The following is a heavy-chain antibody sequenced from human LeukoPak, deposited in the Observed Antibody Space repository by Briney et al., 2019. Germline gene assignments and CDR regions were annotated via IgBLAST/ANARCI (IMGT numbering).Heavy chain of an antibody. CDR1: GYSFTSYW. V-gene: IGHV5-51*01. CDR3: AMVRGAVDWYFDL. J-gene: IGHJ2*01. D-gene: IGHD3-10*01. CDR2: IYPGDSDT. Sequence: HGESLKISCKGSGYSFTSYWIGWVRQMPGKGLEWMGIIYPGDSDTRYSPSFQGQVTISADKSISTAYLQWSSLKASDTAMYYGAMVRGAVDWYFDLWGRGTLVTVSS.